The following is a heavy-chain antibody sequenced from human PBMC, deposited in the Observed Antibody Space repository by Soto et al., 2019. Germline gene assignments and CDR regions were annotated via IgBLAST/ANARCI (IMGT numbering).Heavy chain of an antibody. CDR1: GGSFSGYY. J-gene: IGHJ1*01. V-gene: IGHV4-34*01. CDR2: INHSGST. CDR3: ARAWIAAACTADRDRYFQE. Sequence: PSETLSLTCAVYGGSFSGYYWNWIRQPPGKGLEWIGEINHSGSTNYNPSLKSRVIISVDTSKNQFSLKLSSVTAADTAVYYCARAWIAAACTADRDRYFQEWGQGTQVTVSS. D-gene: IGHD6-25*01.